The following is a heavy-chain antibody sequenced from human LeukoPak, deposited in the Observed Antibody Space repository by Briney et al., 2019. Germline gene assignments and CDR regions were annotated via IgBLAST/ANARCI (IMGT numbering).Heavy chain of an antibody. CDR1: GFTFGTYG. J-gene: IGHJ6*02. V-gene: IGHV3-30*02. Sequence: GGSLRLSCAASGFTFGTYGMHWVRQAPGQGLEWVAFIQYDGNKKYQADSVKGRFTISRDNSKDTLYLQMNSLRAEDTAVYYCARALGYCSSTSCYAGYYYYGMDVWGQGTTVTVSS. CDR2: IQYDGNKK. D-gene: IGHD2-2*03. CDR3: ARALGYCSSTSCYAGYYYYGMDV.